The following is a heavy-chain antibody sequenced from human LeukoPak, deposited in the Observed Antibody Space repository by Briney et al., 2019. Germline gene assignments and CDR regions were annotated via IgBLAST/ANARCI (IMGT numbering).Heavy chain of an antibody. CDR2: ITSSGRYI. CDR3: AREPGATYSSSFEYYYYYYMDV. J-gene: IGHJ6*03. Sequence: PGGSLRLSCAASGFTFSSYSMNWVRQAPGKGLEWVSSITSSGRYIYYVDSVKGRFTISRDNAKNTLYLQMNSLRAEDTAVYYCAREPGATYSSSFEYYYYYYMDVWGKGTTVTVSS. V-gene: IGHV3-21*01. CDR1: GFTFSSYS. D-gene: IGHD6-6*01.